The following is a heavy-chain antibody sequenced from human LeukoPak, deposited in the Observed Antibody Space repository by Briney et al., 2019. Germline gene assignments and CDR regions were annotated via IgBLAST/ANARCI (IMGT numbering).Heavy chain of an antibody. D-gene: IGHD3-22*01. CDR2: IYYSGST. J-gene: IGHJ2*01. CDR1: GGSISSSSYY. V-gene: IGHV4-39*07. CDR3: ARTPRAPWGDSRDYYYFSFSRKIDWYFDL. Sequence: SETLSLTCTVSGGSISSSSYYWGWIRQPPGKGLEWIGSIYYSGSTYYNPSLKSRVTISVDTSKNQFSLKLSSVTAADTAVYYCARTPRAPWGDSRDYYYFSFSRKIDWYFDLWGRGTLVTVSS.